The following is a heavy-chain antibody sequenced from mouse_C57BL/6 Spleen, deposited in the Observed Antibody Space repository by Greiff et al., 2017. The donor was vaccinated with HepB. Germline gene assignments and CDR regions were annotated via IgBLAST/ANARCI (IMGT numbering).Heavy chain of an antibody. J-gene: IGHJ4*01. CDR3: APNWDGDYAMGY. V-gene: IGHV1-82*01. CDR1: GYAFSSSW. D-gene: IGHD4-1*01. Sequence: VQGVESGPELVKPGASVKISCKASGYAFSSSWMNWVKQRPGKGLEWIGRIYPGDGDTNYNGKFKGKATLTADKSSSTAYMQRSSLTSEDSAVYFCAPNWDGDYAMGYWGQGTSVTVSS. CDR2: IYPGDGDT.